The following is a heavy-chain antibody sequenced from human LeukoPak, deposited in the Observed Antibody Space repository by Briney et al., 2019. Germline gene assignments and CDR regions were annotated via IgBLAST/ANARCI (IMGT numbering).Heavy chain of an antibody. CDR1: GDSISSSSYY. CDR3: ARTGGANPTWFTYYFDY. CDR2: IYYSGST. J-gene: IGHJ4*02. V-gene: IGHV4-39*01. D-gene: IGHD3-10*01. Sequence: SETLSLTCTASGDSISSSSYYWGWIRQPPGKGLECIGSIYYSGSTYYNPSLKSRVTISADTSKNQFSLKLSSVTAADTAVYYCARTGGANPTWFTYYFDYWGQGTLVTVSS.